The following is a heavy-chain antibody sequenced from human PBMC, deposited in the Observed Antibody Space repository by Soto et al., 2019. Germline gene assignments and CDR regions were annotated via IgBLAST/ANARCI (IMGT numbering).Heavy chain of an antibody. D-gene: IGHD3-22*01. CDR1: GFSVCSNY. CDR2: IYAGGNT. V-gene: IGHV3-66*01. Sequence: PGESLKISCAASGFSVCSNYISWVRYAPGKGLEWVSVIYAGGNTHYADSVEGRFTISRDNSNNMLYLQMNSLRAEDTAVYYCVREKVTMIVGFYYFDYWGQGTRVTVSA. CDR3: VREKVTMIVGFYYFDY. J-gene: IGHJ4*02.